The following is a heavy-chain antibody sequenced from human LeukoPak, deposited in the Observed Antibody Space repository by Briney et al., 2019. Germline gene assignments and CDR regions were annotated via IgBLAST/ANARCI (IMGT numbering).Heavy chain of an antibody. J-gene: IGHJ4*02. D-gene: IGHD2-2*01. CDR2: IYYSGST. CDR3: ARGRVVPDY. Sequence: SETLSLTCTVSGGSISSSSYYWGWIRQPPGKGLEWIGYIYYSGSTNYNPSLKSRVTISVDTSKNQFSLKLSSVTAADTAVYYCARGRVVPDYWGQGTLVTVSS. CDR1: GGSISSSSYY. V-gene: IGHV4-61*05.